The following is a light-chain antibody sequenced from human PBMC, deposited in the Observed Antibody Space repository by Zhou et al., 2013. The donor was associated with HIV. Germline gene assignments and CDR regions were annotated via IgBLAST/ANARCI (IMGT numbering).Light chain of an antibody. Sequence: QSVLTQPSSVSGAPGQRVTISCTGTFSNIGAGYDVHWYQQLPGTAPKLLIYGNSNRPSGVPDRFSGSKSGSSASLAITGLQAEDEADYYCQSYDTSLRGVVFGGGTKLTVL. J-gene: IGLJ2*01. CDR2: GNS. CDR1: FSNIGAGYD. CDR3: QSYDTSLRGVV. V-gene: IGLV1-40*01.